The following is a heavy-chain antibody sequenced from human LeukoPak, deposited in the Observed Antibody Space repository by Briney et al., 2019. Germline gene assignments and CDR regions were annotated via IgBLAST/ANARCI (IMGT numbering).Heavy chain of an antibody. V-gene: IGHV3-21*01. CDR2: ISSSSSYI. J-gene: IGHJ6*03. D-gene: IGHD2-15*01. CDR3: ASGSYYYYYMDV. CDR1: GFTFSTYT. Sequence: GGSLRLSCAASGFTFSTYTMNWVRQAPGKGLEWVSSISSSSSYIYYADSVKGRFTISRDNAKNSLFLQMDSLRAEDTALYYCASGSYYYYYMDVWGKGTTVTVSS.